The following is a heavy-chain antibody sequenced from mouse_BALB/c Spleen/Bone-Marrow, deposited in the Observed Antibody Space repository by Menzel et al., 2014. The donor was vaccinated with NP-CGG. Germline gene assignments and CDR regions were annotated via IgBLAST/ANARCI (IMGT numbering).Heavy chain of an antibody. Sequence: VQLVESGPGLVSPSQRLSITCTVSGFSLTSFGISWFRQPPGKGLEWLGVIWADGSTNYHSALISRLSISKDNSKSQVFLKLNSLQTDDTATYYYAKDGYYGGYAMDYWGQGTSVTVSS. CDR3: AKDGYYGGYAMDY. CDR2: IWADGST. CDR1: GFSLTSFG. V-gene: IGHV2-3*01. D-gene: IGHD2-3*01. J-gene: IGHJ4*01.